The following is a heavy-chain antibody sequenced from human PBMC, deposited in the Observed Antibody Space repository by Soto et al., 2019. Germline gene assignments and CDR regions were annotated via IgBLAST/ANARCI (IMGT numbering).Heavy chain of an antibody. J-gene: IGHJ4*02. V-gene: IGHV3-48*01. CDR2: ISSSSSTI. Sequence: GGSLRLSCAASGFTFSSYSMNWVRQAPGKGLEWVSYISSSSSTIYYADSVKGRFTISRDNAKNSLYLQMNSLRAEDTAVYYCARGGMNLYFDYWGQGTLVTISS. CDR1: GFTFSSYS. CDR3: ARGGMNLYFDY. D-gene: IGHD1-1*01.